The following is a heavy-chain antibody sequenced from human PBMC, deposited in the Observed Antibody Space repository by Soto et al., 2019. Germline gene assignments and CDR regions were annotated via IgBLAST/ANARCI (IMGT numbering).Heavy chain of an antibody. CDR3: FFSSTSGQRVLAPGLGIPAEPLSDL. V-gene: IGHV4-39*01. J-gene: IGHJ2*01. CDR2: IYYSGST. D-gene: IGHD1-26*01. Sequence: GMNQKPPGKGLEWIGSIYYSGSTYYNPSLKSRVTISVDTSKNQFSLKQSSVTAADTAVYYCFFSSTSGQRVLAPGLGIPAEPLSDL.